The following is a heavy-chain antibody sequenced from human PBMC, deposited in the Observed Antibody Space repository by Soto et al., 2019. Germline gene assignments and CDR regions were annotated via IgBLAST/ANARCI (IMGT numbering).Heavy chain of an antibody. CDR1: GFSFSTFW. Sequence: GGSLRLSCVTSGFSFSTFWLNWVRQAPGKGLEWVANINQDGSEKYYVDSVKGRFTISRDNAQSSLYLQMNSLRVEDTAVYYCLSGNSPXSTWGQGTLVTVSS. J-gene: IGHJ5*02. CDR2: INQDGSEK. D-gene: IGHD5-12*01. V-gene: IGHV3-7*02. CDR3: LSGNSPXST.